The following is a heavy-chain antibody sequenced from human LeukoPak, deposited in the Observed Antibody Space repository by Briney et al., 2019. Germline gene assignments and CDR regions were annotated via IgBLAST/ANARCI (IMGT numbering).Heavy chain of an antibody. Sequence: PGRSLRLSCAASGFPFSSYGMHWVRQAPGKGLEWVAVISYDGSNKYYADSVKGRFTISRDNSKNTLYLQMNSLRAEDTAVYYCAKDTIGPYYYYGMDVWGQGTTVTVSS. CDR3: AKDTIGPYYYYGMDV. CDR2: ISYDGSNK. V-gene: IGHV3-30*18. CDR1: GFPFSSYG. D-gene: IGHD3-9*01. J-gene: IGHJ6*02.